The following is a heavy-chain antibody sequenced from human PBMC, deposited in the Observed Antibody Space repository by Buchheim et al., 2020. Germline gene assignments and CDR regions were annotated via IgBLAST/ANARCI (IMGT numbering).Heavy chain of an antibody. J-gene: IGHJ6*02. CDR2: ISSSGSTI. D-gene: IGHD2-2*01. Sequence: EVQLVESGGGLVQPGGSLRLSCADTGVTFSSYEMYWVRQAPGKGLEWGSYISSSGSTIYYADSVKGRFTISRDNAKNSLYLQMNSLRAEDTAVYYCARPHRYCSSTSCDDYYYYYGMDVWGQGTT. CDR3: ARPHRYCSSTSCDDYYYYYGMDV. V-gene: IGHV3-48*03. CDR1: GVTFSSYE.